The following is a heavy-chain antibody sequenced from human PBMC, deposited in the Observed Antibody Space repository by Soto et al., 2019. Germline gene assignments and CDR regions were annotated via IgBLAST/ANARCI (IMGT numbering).Heavy chain of an antibody. D-gene: IGHD6-6*01. CDR3: ERVFASSSDPPGNS. CDR2: IWYDGSNK. CDR1: GFTFSNYG. J-gene: IGHJ4*02. Sequence: GGSLRLSCVASGFTFSNYGMLWVRQAPDKGLEWVATIWYDGSNKYYADSVKGRFAISRDNSKNTLHLQMNSLRVEDTAMYYCERVFASSSDPPGNSWGQGTLVTAPQ. V-gene: IGHV3-33*01.